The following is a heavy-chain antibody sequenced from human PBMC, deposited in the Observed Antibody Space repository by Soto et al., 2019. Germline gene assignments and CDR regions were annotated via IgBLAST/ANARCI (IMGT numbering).Heavy chain of an antibody. V-gene: IGHV3-30-3*01. J-gene: IGHJ4*02. D-gene: IGHD3-10*01. CDR2: VSKDGSVK. CDR3: VRSRSGAVADSFDL. Sequence: PGGSLRLSCEGSGFTFSRHALHWVRQAPGKGLEWVAVVSKDGSVKYWIESVKGRFTLSRDNSKNTVYLEMNSLRPEDTGVYDCVRSRSGAVADSFDLWGQGTLVTVSS. CDR1: GFTFSRHA.